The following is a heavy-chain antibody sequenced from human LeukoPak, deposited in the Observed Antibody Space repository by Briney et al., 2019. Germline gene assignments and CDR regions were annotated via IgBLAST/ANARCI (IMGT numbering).Heavy chain of an antibody. CDR2: IIPILGIA. CDR3: ARDPPCSGGSCYSDWFDP. D-gene: IGHD2-15*01. V-gene: IGHV1-69*10. Sequence: SVRVSCTASGGTFSSYAISWVRQAPGQGLEWVGGIIPILGIANYAQKFQGRITITADKSTSTAYMELSSLRSEDTAVYYCARDPPCSGGSCYSDWFDPWGQGTLVTVSS. J-gene: IGHJ5*02. CDR1: GGTFSSYA.